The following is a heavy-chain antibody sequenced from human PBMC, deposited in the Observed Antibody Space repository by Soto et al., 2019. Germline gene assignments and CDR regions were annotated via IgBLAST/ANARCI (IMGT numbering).Heavy chain of an antibody. CDR1: GGSISSTNW. CDR3: ATSNGGDDSDY. D-gene: IGHD3-10*01. CDR2: TYHSGST. J-gene: IGHJ4*02. V-gene: IGHV4-4*02. Sequence: QVQLQESGPGLVKPSGTLSLTCAVSGGSISSTNWWSWVRQPPGKGLEWIGETYHSGSTNYNPSLKTRSTISVDTSNNSFSLKLSSVPAADTAVYYCATSNGGDDSDYWGQGTLVTLSS.